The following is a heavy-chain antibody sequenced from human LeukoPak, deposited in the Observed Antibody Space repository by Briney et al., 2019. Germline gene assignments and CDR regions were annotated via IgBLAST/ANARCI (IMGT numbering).Heavy chain of an antibody. CDR2: INPNSGGT. CDR1: GYTFTGYY. J-gene: IGHJ3*02. V-gene: IGHV1-2*02. Sequence: ASVKVSCKASGYTFTGYYMHWVRPAPGQGLEWMGWINPNSGGTNYAQKFQGRVTMTRDTSISTAYMELSRLTSDDTAVYYCARDPPIGGADVFDIWGQGTMVTVSS. D-gene: IGHD3-10*01. CDR3: ARDPPIGGADVFDI.